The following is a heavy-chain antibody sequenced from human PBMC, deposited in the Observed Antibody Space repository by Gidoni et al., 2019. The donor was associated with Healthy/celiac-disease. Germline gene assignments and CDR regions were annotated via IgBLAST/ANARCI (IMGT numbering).Heavy chain of an antibody. J-gene: IGHJ4*02. Sequence: EVQLVESGGGLVQPGGSLLLPCSASGFTFSRYAMSWVRQGPGKGLEWVSAISGSGGSTYYADSVKGRVTISRDNSKNTLYLKMNSLRTEDTAVYYCAKGPYGGNFWSDYWGQGTLVTVSS. V-gene: IGHV3-23*04. CDR1: GFTFSRYA. CDR3: AKGPYGGNFWSDY. CDR2: ISGSGGST. D-gene: IGHD2-21*02.